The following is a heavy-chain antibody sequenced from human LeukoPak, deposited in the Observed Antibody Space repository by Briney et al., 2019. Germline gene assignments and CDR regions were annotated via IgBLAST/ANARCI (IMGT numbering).Heavy chain of an antibody. Sequence: GESLKISCKTSGYSFTSYWIHWVRQMPGEELEWMGSIYPGNSDTRYSPSFQGHVTISADSSSSTAYLQWSSLKASDTAMYYCARTPVPLGSSLHNWFDPWGQGTLVTVSS. J-gene: IGHJ5*02. CDR2: IYPGNSDT. V-gene: IGHV5-78*01. CDR3: ARTPVPLGSSLHNWFDP. D-gene: IGHD6-13*01. CDR1: GYSFTSYW.